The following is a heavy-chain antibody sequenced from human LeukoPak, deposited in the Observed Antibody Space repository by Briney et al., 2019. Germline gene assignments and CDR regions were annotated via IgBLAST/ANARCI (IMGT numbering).Heavy chain of an antibody. Sequence: SSETLSLTCTVSGGSISSSNYYWGCIRQPPGKGLEWIASISYSGSNYYNPPLKSRVTTFVDTAKNKFSLKLSSVTAADTAVYYCARLGYSYGLADYWGQGTLVTVSS. CDR1: GGSISSSNYY. CDR2: ISYSGSN. D-gene: IGHD5-18*01. J-gene: IGHJ4*02. V-gene: IGHV4-39*01. CDR3: ARLGYSYGLADY.